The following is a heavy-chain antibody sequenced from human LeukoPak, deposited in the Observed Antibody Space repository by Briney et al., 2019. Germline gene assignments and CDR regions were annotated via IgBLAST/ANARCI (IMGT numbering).Heavy chain of an antibody. V-gene: IGHV3-30-3*01. Sequence: PGRSLRLSCVAPGFTFSSYAMHWVRQAPGKGLEWVAVISYDGSNKYYADSVKGRFTISRDNSKNTLYLQMNSLRAEDTAVYYCARGGSYAFSHYYYGMDVWGQGTTVTVSS. CDR1: GFTFSSYA. J-gene: IGHJ6*02. CDR2: ISYDGSNK. CDR3: ARGGSYAFSHYYYGMDV. D-gene: IGHD1-26*01.